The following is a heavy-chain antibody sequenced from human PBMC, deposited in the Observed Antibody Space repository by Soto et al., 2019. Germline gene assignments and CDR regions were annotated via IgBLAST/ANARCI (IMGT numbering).Heavy chain of an antibody. D-gene: IGHD3-16*01. Sequence: GGYLRLSYAASGFTFDDYAMHWVRQAPGKGLEWVSVISWDGKTSYYAASVRGRSTISRDNSKNFLYLYMIGLRPEDTALYYCAKPVRGIAGANYDSWGQGALVTVSS. CDR1: GFTFDDYA. J-gene: IGHJ5*02. CDR2: ISWDGKTS. CDR3: AKPVRGIAGANYDS. V-gene: IGHV3-43*01.